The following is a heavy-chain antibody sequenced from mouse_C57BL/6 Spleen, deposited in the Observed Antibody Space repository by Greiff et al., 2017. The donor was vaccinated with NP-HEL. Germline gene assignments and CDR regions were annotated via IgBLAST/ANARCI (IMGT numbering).Heavy chain of an antibody. Sequence: EVQLQQSGAELVRPGASVKLSCTASGFNIKDDYMHWVKQRPEQGLEWIGWIDPENGDTEYASKFQGKATITADTSSHTAYLQLSSLTSEDTAVYYCTTTTVVATRFAYWGQGTLVTVSA. CDR2: IDPENGDT. J-gene: IGHJ3*01. V-gene: IGHV14-4*01. CDR3: TTTTVVATRFAY. CDR1: GFNIKDDY. D-gene: IGHD1-1*01.